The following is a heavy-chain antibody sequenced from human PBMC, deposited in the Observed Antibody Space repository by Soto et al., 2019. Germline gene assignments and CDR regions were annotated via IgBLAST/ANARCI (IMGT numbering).Heavy chain of an antibody. J-gene: IGHJ2*01. V-gene: IGHV4-34*01. CDR2: INHSGSS. CDR3: ARMAGPWYFDL. Sequence: LSLTCAVHGGSFSGFYWTWIRQPPGKGLEWIGEINHSGSSSYNPPLKSRVTMSLDTSRNQFSLSLNSVTAADTAAYYCARMAGPWYFDLWGRGTLVTVSS. CDR1: GGSFSGFY.